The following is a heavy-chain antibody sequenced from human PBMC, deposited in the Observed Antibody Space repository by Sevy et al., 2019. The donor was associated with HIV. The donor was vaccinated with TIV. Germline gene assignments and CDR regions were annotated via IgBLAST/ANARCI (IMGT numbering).Heavy chain of an antibody. CDR3: ARDRYYDASGYYYYYYGMDV. CDR2: IDSGGST. D-gene: IGHD3-22*01. CDR1: GFTVSGNY. V-gene: IGHV3-66*01. J-gene: IGHJ6*02. Sequence: GGSLRLSCEASGFTVSGNYMAWVRLAPGKGLEWVSLIDSGGSTYYADSVKGRFTISRDNAKNTLYLQMNPLRAEDTAVYFCARDRYYDASGYYYYYYGMDVWGQGITVTVSS.